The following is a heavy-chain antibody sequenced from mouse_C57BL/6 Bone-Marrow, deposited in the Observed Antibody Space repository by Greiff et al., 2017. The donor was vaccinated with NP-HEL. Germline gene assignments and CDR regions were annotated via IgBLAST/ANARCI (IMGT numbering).Heavy chain of an antibody. CDR2: IYPGDGDT. V-gene: IGHV1-80*01. Sequence: VQLQQSGASVKISCTASGYAFSSYWMNWVKQRPGKGLEWIGQIYPGDGDTNYNGKFKGKATLTADKSSSTAYMQLSSLTSEDSAVYFCARETAQKTFDYWGQGTTLTVSS. CDR1: GYAFSSYW. J-gene: IGHJ2*01. D-gene: IGHD3-2*02. CDR3: ARETAQKTFDY.